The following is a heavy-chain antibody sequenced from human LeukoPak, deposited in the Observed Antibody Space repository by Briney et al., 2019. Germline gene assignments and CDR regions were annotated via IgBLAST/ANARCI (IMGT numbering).Heavy chain of an antibody. CDR3: ARRLCSGDTCYHNDY. Sequence: ASVRVSCKASGYTFTGYSMHWVRQAPGQGLEWMGWINPNSGGTNYAQKFQGRVTMTRDTSISTAYMELSWLRSDDTAVYYCARRLCSGDTCYHNDYWGQGTLVTVSS. CDR1: GYTFTGYS. D-gene: IGHD2-15*01. J-gene: IGHJ4*02. CDR2: INPNSGGT. V-gene: IGHV1-2*02.